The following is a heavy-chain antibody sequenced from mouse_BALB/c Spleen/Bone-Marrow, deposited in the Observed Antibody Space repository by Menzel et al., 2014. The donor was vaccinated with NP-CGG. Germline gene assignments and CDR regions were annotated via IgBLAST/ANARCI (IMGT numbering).Heavy chain of an antibody. CDR3: ARGDYRYGDFAMDY. CDR2: IYPGDGDT. V-gene: IGHV1-80*01. J-gene: IGHJ4*01. CDR1: GYALSSNW. Sequence: QVQLQQSGAELVRPGSSVKISCKASGYALSSNWMNWVKQRPGQGLEWIGQIYPGDGDTNYNGKFQGKATLTADKSSSTAYMQLSSLTSEDSAVYFCARGDYRYGDFAMDYWGQGTSVIVSS. D-gene: IGHD2-12*01.